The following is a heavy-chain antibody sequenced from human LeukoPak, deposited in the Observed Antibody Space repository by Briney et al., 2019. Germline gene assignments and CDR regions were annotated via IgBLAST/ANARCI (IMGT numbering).Heavy chain of an antibody. J-gene: IGHJ4*02. V-gene: IGHV3-7*01. CDR1: VFTFSSYW. CDR2: IKQDGIEK. Sequence: GGSLRLSCAASVFTFSSYWMSWVRQAPGKGLEWVANIKQDGIEKYYVDSVKGRFTISRDNAKNSMYLHINSLRAEDTAVYYCARSYSYSYDSSGYWAPIYYFDYWGQGTLVTVSS. D-gene: IGHD3-22*01. CDR3: ARSYSYSYDSSGYWAPIYYFDY.